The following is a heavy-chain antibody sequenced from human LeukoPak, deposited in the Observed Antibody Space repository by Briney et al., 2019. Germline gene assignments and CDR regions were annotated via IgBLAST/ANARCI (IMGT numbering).Heavy chain of an antibody. CDR2: IRYDGSNK. CDR3: ARADRQNMIVVWGVDY. D-gene: IGHD3-22*01. J-gene: IGHJ4*02. V-gene: IGHV3-30*02. CDR1: GVTFSSYG. Sequence: PGGSLRLSCAASGVTFSSYGMHWVRQAPGKGLEWVAFIRYDGSNKYYADSVKGRFTISRDSAKNSLYLQMNSLRAEDTAVYYWARADRQNMIVVWGVDYWGQGTLVTVSS.